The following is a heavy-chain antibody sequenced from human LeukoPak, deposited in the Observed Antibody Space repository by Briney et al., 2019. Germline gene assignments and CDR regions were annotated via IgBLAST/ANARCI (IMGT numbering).Heavy chain of an antibody. CDR3: ARDKAVVPAAMAYYYYYGMDV. CDR2: ISSISSYI. V-gene: IGHV3-21*01. CDR1: GFTFSSYS. J-gene: IGHJ6*02. D-gene: IGHD2-2*01. Sequence: GGSLRLSCAASGFTFSSYSMNWVRQAPGKGLEWVSSISSISSYIYYADSVKGRFTISRDNAKNSLYLQMNSLRAEDTAVYYCARDKAVVPAAMAYYYYYGMDVWGQGTTVTVSS.